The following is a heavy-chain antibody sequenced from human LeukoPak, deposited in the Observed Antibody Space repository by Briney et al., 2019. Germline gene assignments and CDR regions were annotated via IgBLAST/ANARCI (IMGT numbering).Heavy chain of an antibody. V-gene: IGHV4-39*01. D-gene: IGHD1-26*01. CDR3: ARRSGSYGVHYGMDV. Sequence: SETLSLTCSVSGGSFSSGTYYWGWIRQPPGKGLEWIGSIYYSGNTYYNPSLKSRVTISVDTSKNQFSLKLSSVTAADTAVYYCARRSGSYGVHYGMDVWGLGTTVTVSS. CDR2: IYYSGNT. CDR1: GGSFSSGTYY. J-gene: IGHJ6*02.